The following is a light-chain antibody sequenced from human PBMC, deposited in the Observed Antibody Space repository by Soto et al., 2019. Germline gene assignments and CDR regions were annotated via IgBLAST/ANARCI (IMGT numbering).Light chain of an antibody. CDR3: CSHAGTYIYV. CDR1: SSDVGGYNY. V-gene: IGLV2-11*01. J-gene: IGLJ1*01. Sequence: QSALTQPRSVSGFPGQSVTISCTGTSSDVGGYNYVSWYQQHPGKAPKLMIYDVSKRPSGVPDRFSGFKSGNTASLTISGLQAEDEADYSCCSHAGTYIYVFGTGTKLTVL. CDR2: DVS.